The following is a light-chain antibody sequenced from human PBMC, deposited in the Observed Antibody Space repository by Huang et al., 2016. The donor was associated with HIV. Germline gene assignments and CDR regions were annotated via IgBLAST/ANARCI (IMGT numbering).Light chain of an antibody. CDR3: QQYHSYPGT. CDR1: QSIDSY. V-gene: IGKV1-5*01. J-gene: IGKJ1*01. CDR2: DAS. Sequence: DIQMTQSPSTLSASVGDRVTITCRASQSIDSYLAWYQQKPGEAPKLLIYDASSLDSGVPSRFSGSGAGTEFTLTISSLQPDNFATYYCQQYHSYPGTFGQGTKVEIK.